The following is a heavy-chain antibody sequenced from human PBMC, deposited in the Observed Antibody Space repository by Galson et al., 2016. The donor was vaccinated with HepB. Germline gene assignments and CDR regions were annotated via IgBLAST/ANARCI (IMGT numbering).Heavy chain of an antibody. J-gene: IGHJ6*02. Sequence: QSGAEVKKPGESLRISCKGSGYNFANYWIGWVRQMPGRGLEWMGIIFPGDSDTRHSPSLEGQVTISADNSLSTAYLQWSSLKASDTATYYCARTISLLRGVVRGMDVWGQGTTVTVSS. CDR2: IFPGDSDT. CDR3: ARTISLLRGVVRGMDV. CDR1: GYNFANYW. D-gene: IGHD3-10*01. V-gene: IGHV5-51*01.